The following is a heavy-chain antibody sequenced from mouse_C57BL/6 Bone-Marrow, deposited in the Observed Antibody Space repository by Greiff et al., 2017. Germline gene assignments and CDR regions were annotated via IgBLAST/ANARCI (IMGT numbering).Heavy chain of an antibody. J-gene: IGHJ2*01. Sequence: QVHVKQPGAELVMPGASVKLSCKASGYTFTSYWMHWVKQRPGQGLEWIGEIDPSDSYTNYNQKFKGKSTLTVDKSSSTAYMQLSSLTSEDSAVYYCARSEIYYDYDVLYYFDYWGQGTTLTVSS. CDR1: GYTFTSYW. V-gene: IGHV1-69*01. D-gene: IGHD2-4*01. CDR3: ARSEIYYDYDVLYYFDY. CDR2: IDPSDSYT.